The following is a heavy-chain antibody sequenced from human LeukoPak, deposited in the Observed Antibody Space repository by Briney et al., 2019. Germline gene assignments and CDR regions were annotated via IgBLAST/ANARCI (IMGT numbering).Heavy chain of an antibody. Sequence: SETLSLTCTVSGGSISSYYWNWIRQPPGKGLECIGYIHYTGSTNYNASLKSRVTISVDTSKNQFSLKLSSVTAADTAMYYCAKSNGYGLIDYWGQGTLVTVSS. J-gene: IGHJ4*02. CDR1: GGSISSYY. CDR3: AKSNGYGLIDY. V-gene: IGHV4-59*08. D-gene: IGHD5-12*01. CDR2: IHYTGST.